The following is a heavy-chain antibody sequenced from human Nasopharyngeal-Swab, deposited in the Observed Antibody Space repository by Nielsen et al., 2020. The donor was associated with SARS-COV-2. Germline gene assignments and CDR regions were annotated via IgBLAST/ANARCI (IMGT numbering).Heavy chain of an antibody. Sequence: WIREPLGQGLEGHGLICYRGSTYYNPSLESRLTISVDTSKNHFSLKLTSVTAADTAVYYCAKHPDGRWFGELSYYYYGLDVWGQGTTVTVSS. D-gene: IGHD3-10*01. J-gene: IGHJ6*02. CDR3: AKHPDGRWFGELSYYYYGLDV. CDR2: ICYRGST. V-gene: IGHV4-39*01.